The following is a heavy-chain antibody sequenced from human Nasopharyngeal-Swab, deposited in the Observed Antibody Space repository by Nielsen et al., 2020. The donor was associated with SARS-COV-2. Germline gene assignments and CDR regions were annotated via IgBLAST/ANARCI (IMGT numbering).Heavy chain of an antibody. J-gene: IGHJ6*02. D-gene: IGHD6-13*01. CDR1: GFTFDDHG. CDR3: ARDNRLVAAGHYYGMDV. Sequence: GESLKISCAASGFTFDDHGMSWVRQAPGKGLEWVSGINWNGGSTGYADSVKGRFTISRDNAKNSLYLQMNSLRAEDTALYHCARDNRLVAAGHYYGMDVWGQGTAVTVSS. CDR2: INWNGGST. V-gene: IGHV3-20*01.